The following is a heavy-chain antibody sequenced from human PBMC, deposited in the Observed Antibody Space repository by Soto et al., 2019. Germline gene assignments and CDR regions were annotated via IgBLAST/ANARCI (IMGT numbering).Heavy chain of an antibody. CDR3: ARALDGSGSYYTDY. D-gene: IGHD3-10*01. J-gene: IGHJ4*02. CDR1: GYTFTNCG. Sequence: ASVKVSCKASGYTFTNCGIAWVRQAPGQGLEWMGWISPYKGNTHYAQKFQGRVTMTTDTSTSTAYMELRSLRSDDTAVYYCARALDGSGSYYTDYWGQGTLVTVSS. V-gene: IGHV1-18*01. CDR2: ISPYKGNT.